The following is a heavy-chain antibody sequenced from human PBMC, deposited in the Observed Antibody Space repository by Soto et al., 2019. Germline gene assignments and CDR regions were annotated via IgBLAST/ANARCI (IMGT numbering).Heavy chain of an antibody. V-gene: IGHV5-51*01. CDR1: GYSLTSYW. D-gene: IGHD3-16*01. CDR2: IYPGDSDT. J-gene: IGHJ6*02. CDR3: ARLHYDYVWGTPFYYYGMDV. Sequence: PGQSLKISCKGSGYSLTSYWIGWVLQMPGKGLEWMGIIYPGDSDTRNSPSFPGQVTISADKSISTAYLQWSSLKASDTAIYYCARLHYDYVWGTPFYYYGMDVWGQGTTVTVSS.